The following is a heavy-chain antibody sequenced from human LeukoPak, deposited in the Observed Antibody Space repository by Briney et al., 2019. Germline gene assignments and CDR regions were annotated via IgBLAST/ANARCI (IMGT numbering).Heavy chain of an antibody. CDR2: INHSGST. CDR1: GGSFSGYY. D-gene: IGHD1-1*01. V-gene: IGHV4-34*01. J-gene: IGHJ4*02. Sequence: SETLSLTCAVYGGSFSGYYWSWIRQPPGKGLEWIGEINHSGSTNYNPSLKSRVTISVDTSKNQFSLKLSSVTAADTAVYYCPRAANWNYFDYWGQGTLVTVSS. CDR3: PRAANWNYFDY.